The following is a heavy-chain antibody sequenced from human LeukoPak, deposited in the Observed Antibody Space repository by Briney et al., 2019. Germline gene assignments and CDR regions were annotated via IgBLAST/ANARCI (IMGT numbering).Heavy chain of an antibody. V-gene: IGHV3-49*03. Sequence: GGSLRLSCTASGFTFGDYLMSWFRQAPGKGLEWIGFISGGTTEYAASVKGRFTISRDDSTSIAYLQMNSLTTEGTAVYYCSRGSGWLSFYWGQGTLVTVSS. CDR3: SRGSGWLSFY. CDR1: GFTFGDYL. D-gene: IGHD6-19*01. CDR2: ISGGTT. J-gene: IGHJ4*02.